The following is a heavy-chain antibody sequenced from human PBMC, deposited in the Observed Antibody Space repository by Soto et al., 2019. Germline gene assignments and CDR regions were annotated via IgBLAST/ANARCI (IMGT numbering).Heavy chain of an antibody. CDR3: AKDLGYSSSWYLFDP. J-gene: IGHJ5*02. CDR2: ISGSGGST. CDR1: GFTFSSYA. D-gene: IGHD6-13*01. Sequence: EVQLLESGGGLVQPGGSLRLSCAAAGFTFSSYAMSWVRQAPGKGLEWVSAISGSGGSTYYADSVKGRFTISRDNSKNTLYLQMNSLRAEDTAVHYCAKDLGYSSSWYLFDPWGQGTLVTVSS. V-gene: IGHV3-23*01.